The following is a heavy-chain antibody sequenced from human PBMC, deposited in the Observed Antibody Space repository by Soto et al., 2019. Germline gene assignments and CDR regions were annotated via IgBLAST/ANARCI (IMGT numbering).Heavy chain of an antibody. V-gene: IGHV1-69*02. CDR2: ILPMLDIT. Sequence: GTSVKLSCEACGGSFRTYTIICVRQAPGQGLEWMGRILPMLDITNSAQRFQGRVTITADKSTSTAYLELSSLRSEDTAVYYCTLGSWSAETFDIWGRGTMVT. CDR1: GGSFRTYT. J-gene: IGHJ3*02. CDR3: TLGSWSAETFDI. D-gene: IGHD6-13*01.